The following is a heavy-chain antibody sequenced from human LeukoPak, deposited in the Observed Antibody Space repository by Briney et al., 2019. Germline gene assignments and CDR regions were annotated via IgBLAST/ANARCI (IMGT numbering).Heavy chain of an antibody. CDR2: INHSGST. J-gene: IGHJ6*03. Sequence: PSETLSLTCAVYGGSFSGYYWSWIRQPPGKGLEWIGEINHSGSTNYNPSLKSRVTISVDTSKNQFSLKLSSVTAADTAVYYCARAGVVIIGGFYYYYYHMDVWGKGTTVTVSS. D-gene: IGHD3-3*01. CDR3: ARAGVVIIGGFYYYYYHMDV. V-gene: IGHV4-34*01. CDR1: GGSFSGYY.